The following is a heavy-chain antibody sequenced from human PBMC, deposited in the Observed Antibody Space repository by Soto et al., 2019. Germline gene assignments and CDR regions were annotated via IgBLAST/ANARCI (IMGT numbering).Heavy chain of an antibody. V-gene: IGHV3-11*06. Sequence: GGSLRLSCAASGFTFSDYYMSWIRQAPGKGLEWVSYISSSSSYTNYADSVKGRFTISRDNAKNSLYLQMNSLRAEDTAVYYCARQPHIVGATFDYWGQGTLVTVSS. D-gene: IGHD1-26*01. J-gene: IGHJ4*02. CDR1: GFTFSDYY. CDR3: ARQPHIVGATFDY. CDR2: ISSSSSYT.